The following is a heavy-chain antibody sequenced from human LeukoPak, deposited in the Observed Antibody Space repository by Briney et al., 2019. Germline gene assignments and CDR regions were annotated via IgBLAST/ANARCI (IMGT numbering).Heavy chain of an antibody. J-gene: IGHJ4*02. V-gene: IGHV4-34*01. CDR3: ATSSGWYRVGY. D-gene: IGHD6-19*01. Sequence: SETLSLTCAVYGGSFSGYYWSWIRQPPGKGLEWIGEINHSGSTNYNPSPKSRVTISVDTSKNQFSLKLSSVTAADTAVYYCATSSGWYRVGYWGQGTLVTVSS. CDR2: INHSGST. CDR1: GGSFSGYY.